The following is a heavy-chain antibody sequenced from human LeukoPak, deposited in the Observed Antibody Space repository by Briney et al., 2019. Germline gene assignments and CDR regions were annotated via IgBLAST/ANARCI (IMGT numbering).Heavy chain of an antibody. D-gene: IGHD1-26*01. CDR3: ARGGTYLLDY. V-gene: IGHV4-59*12. CDR2: IYYSGST. J-gene: IGHJ4*02. Sequence: PSETLSLTCTVSGGSISSYYWSWIRQPPGKGLEWIGYIYYSGSTNYNPSLKSRVTISVDTSKNQFSLQLNSVTAEDTAVYYCARGGTYLLDYWGQGTLVTVSS. CDR1: GGSISSYY.